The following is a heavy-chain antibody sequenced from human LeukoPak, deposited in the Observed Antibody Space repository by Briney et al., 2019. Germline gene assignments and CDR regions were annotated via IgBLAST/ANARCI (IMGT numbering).Heavy chain of an antibody. Sequence: GGSLRLSCAASGFMFSSNWMSWVRLAPGKGLEWVANIKEDGTETYYVDSVKGRFTISRDNAKNSLYLQMNSLRVEDTAVYYCAKEGRSLQTYWSQGTLVTVSS. V-gene: IGHV3-7*03. J-gene: IGHJ4*02. CDR2: IKEDGTET. D-gene: IGHD5-24*01. CDR1: GFMFSSNW. CDR3: AKEGRSLQTY.